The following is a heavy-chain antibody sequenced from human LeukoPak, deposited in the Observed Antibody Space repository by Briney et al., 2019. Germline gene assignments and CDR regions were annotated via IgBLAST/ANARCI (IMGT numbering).Heavy chain of an antibody. CDR1: GFTFDDYG. CDR2: INWNGGST. Sequence: GRSLRLSCAASGFTFDDYGMSWVRQAPGKGLEWVSGINWNGGSTGYADSVKGRFTISRDNAKNSLYLQMNSLRAEDPALYYCARDLPQQWLVPGNAFDIWGQGTMVTVSS. V-gene: IGHV3-20*04. J-gene: IGHJ3*02. D-gene: IGHD6-19*01. CDR3: ARDLPQQWLVPGNAFDI.